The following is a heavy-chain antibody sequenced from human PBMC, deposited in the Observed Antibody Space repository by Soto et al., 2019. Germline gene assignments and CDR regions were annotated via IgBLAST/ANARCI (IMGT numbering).Heavy chain of an antibody. J-gene: IGHJ4*02. CDR3: AHRQTYCGGNCYSGFDY. CDR2: IYWDDDK. D-gene: IGHD2-21*02. Sequence: SGPTLVNPTQTLSLTCTFSGFSLSTSGVGVGWIRQPTGKALEWLALIYWDDDKRYSPSLKSRLTITKDTSKNQAVLTMTNMDPVDTATYYCAHRQTYCGGNCYSGFDYWGQGTLVTVSS. V-gene: IGHV2-5*02. CDR1: GFSLSTSGVG.